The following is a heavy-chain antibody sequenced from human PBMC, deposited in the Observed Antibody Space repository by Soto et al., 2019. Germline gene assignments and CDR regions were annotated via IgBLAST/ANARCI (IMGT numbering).Heavy chain of an antibody. Sequence: PSETLSLTCTVSGGSISSYYWSWIRQPPGKGLEWIGYIFYSGSTNYNPSLKSRVTISVDTSKNQFSLKLSSVTAADTAVYYWARDHDYGDYSYFDYWGQGIMVTVSS. V-gene: IGHV4-59*01. J-gene: IGHJ4*02. CDR3: ARDHDYGDYSYFDY. CDR1: GGSISSYY. CDR2: IFYSGST. D-gene: IGHD4-17*01.